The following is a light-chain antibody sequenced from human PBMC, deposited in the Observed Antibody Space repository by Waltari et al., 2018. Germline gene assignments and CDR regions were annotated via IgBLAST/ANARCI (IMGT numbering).Light chain of an antibody. V-gene: IGLV2-23*01. Sequence: QSALTQPASVSGSPGQSITISCTGTSSDFGNYNLVSWYQCHPGKPPKLIIYEATKRPSDISNHFSASKSGNTASLTISGLQAEDEADYFCCSYADSNTWVFGGGTRLTVL. CDR3: CSYADSNTWV. CDR2: EAT. CDR1: SSDFGNYNL. J-gene: IGLJ3*02.